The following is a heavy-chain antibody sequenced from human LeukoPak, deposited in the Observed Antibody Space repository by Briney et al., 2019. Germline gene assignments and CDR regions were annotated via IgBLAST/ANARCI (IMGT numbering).Heavy chain of an antibody. D-gene: IGHD6-19*01. CDR3: ASSYRAYSSGWTHRDY. V-gene: IGHV4-59*12. Sequence: SETLSLTCTISGGSISTYYWSWIRQPPGKGLEWIGYIYYSGSTNYNPSLKSRATMSVDTSKNPFSMKLSSVTAADTAVYYCASSYRAYSSGWTHRDYWGQGTLVTVSS. CDR1: GGSISTYY. J-gene: IGHJ4*02. CDR2: IYYSGST.